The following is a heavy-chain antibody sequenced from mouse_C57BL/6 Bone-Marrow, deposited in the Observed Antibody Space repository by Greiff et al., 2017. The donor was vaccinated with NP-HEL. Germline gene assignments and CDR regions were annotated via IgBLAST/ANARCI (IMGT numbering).Heavy chain of an antibody. CDR3: ARGGYYGSGGAY. CDR1: GYTFTDYY. J-gene: IGHJ3*01. CDR2: INPNNGGT. D-gene: IGHD1-1*01. V-gene: IGHV1-26*01. Sequence: EVQLQQSGPELVKPGASVKISCKASGYTFTDYYMNWVKQSHGKSLEWIGDINPNNGGTSYNQKFKGKATLTVDKSTSTAYMELRSLTSEDSAVYYCARGGYYGSGGAYWGQGTMVTVSA.